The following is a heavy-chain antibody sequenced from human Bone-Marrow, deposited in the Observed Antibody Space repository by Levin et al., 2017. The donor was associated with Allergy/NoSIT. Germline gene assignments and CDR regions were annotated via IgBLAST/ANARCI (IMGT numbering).Heavy chain of an antibody. V-gene: IGHV3-33*06. J-gene: IGHJ4*02. CDR3: AKDRGGAHFDY. Sequence: GGSLRLSCAASGFTFSSYGMRWVRQAPGRGLEWVAVIWADENRKYYADSVMGRFTISRDNSKNTLFLEMNSLTAEDTAVYYCAKDRGGAHFDYWGQGTLVTVSS. D-gene: IGHD1-26*01. CDR1: GFTFSSYG. CDR2: IWADENRK.